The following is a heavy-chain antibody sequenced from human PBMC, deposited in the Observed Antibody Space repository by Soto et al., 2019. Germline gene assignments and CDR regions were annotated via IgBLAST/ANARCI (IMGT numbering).Heavy chain of an antibody. J-gene: IGHJ4*02. CDR3: AKGVDDFWSGYWKLCLVY. V-gene: IGHV3-23*01. Sequence: GGSLRLSCAASGFTFSSYAMSWVRQAPGKGLEWVSAISGSGGSTYYADSVKGRFTISRDNSKNTLYLQMNSLRAEDTAVYYCAKGVDDFWSGYWKLCLVYWGQGTLVTVSS. CDR2: ISGSGGST. CDR1: GFTFSSYA. D-gene: IGHD3-3*01.